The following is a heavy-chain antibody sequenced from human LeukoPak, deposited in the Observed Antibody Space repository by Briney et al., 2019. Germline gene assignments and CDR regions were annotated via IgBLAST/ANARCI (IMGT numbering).Heavy chain of an antibody. V-gene: IGHV4-59*01. Sequence: SETLSLTCTVSGGSISSYYWSWIRQPPGKGLEWIGYIYYSGSTNYNPSLKRRVTISVDTSKNQSSLKLSSVTAADTAVYYCARSPKSIAAQPLLFDYWGQGTLVTVSS. CDR1: GGSISSYY. CDR2: IYYSGST. D-gene: IGHD6-13*01. CDR3: ARSPKSIAAQPLLFDY. J-gene: IGHJ4*02.